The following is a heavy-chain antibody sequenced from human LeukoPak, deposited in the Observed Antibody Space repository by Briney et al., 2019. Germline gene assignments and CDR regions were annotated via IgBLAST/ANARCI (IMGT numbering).Heavy chain of an antibody. J-gene: IGHJ5*02. V-gene: IGHV4-34*01. CDR1: GGSFSGYY. D-gene: IGHD6-19*01. Sequence: KASETLSLTCGVYGGSFSGYYWSWIRQPPVKGLEWIGEINHSGSTNYNPSLKSRVTISVDTSKNQFSLKLNSVTAADTAVYYCASSLRIPVASWGQGTLVTVSS. CDR2: INHSGST. CDR3: ASSLRIPVAS.